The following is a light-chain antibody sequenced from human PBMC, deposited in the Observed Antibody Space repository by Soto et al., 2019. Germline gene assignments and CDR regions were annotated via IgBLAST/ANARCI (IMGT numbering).Light chain of an antibody. CDR3: QHSLITPPA. J-gene: IGKJ4*01. CDR2: AAS. CDR1: QSITTH. V-gene: IGKV1-39*01. Sequence: DIQMTQSPSSLSASVGDRVTITCRASQSITTHLNWYQQKPGKAPNLLIYAASSLQTGVPSRFSGSGSGTDFTLTISSLQPEDFATYFYQHSLITPPAFGGGTKVEIK.